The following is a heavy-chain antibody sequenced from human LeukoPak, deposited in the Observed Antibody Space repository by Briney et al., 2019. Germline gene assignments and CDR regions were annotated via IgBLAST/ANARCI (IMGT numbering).Heavy chain of an antibody. CDR1: EGFLTTGW. Sequence: GESMKPFSVVAEGFLTTGWTGWARQMPGKGLEWMGIIYPSDSDTRYSPSFQGHVTLSADKSSSTAYLQCSSLKASDAAMCYCSCLGYCLDDWGQGTTVTVSS. CDR3: SCLGYCLDD. D-gene: IGHD7-27*01. V-gene: IGHV5-51*01. CDR2: IYPSDSDT. J-gene: IGHJ6*02.